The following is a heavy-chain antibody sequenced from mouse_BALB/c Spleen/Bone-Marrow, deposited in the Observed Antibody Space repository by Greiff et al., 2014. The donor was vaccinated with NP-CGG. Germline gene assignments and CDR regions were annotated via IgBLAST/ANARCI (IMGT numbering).Heavy chain of an antibody. J-gene: IGHJ3*01. V-gene: IGHV14-3*02. CDR3: ATYYYGSSWGFAY. D-gene: IGHD1-1*01. Sequence: EVKVVESGAELVKPGASVKLSCTASGFNIKDTYMHWVKQRPEQGLEWIGRIDPANGNTKYDPKFQGKATITAGTSSNTAYLQLSSLTSEDTAVYYCATYYYGSSWGFAYWGQGTLVTVSA. CDR1: GFNIKDTY. CDR2: IDPANGNT.